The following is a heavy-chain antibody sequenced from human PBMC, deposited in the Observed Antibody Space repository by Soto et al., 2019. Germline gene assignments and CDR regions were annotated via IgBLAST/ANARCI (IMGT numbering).Heavy chain of an antibody. CDR3: ARVHSSGWSDAFDI. CDR2: IWYDGSNK. J-gene: IGHJ3*02. V-gene: IGHV3-33*01. D-gene: IGHD6-19*01. Sequence: QVQLVESGGGVVQPERSLRLSCAASGFTFSSYGMHWVRQAPGKGLEWVAVIWYDGSNKYYADSVKGRFTISRDNSKNTLYLQMNSLRAEDTAVYYCARVHSSGWSDAFDIWGQGTMVTVSS. CDR1: GFTFSSYG.